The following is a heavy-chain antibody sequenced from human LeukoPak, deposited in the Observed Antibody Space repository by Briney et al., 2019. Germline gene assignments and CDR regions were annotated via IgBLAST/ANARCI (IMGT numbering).Heavy chain of an antibody. CDR1: GGSISSGSYY. CDR2: IYTSGST. V-gene: IGHV4-61*02. Sequence: SETLSLTCTVSGGSISSGSYYWSWIRQPAGKGLEWIGRIYTSGSTNYNPSPKSRCTMSVDTSKNQFSLKLSSVTAADTAVYYCAREGSGWYYFDYWGQGTLVTVSS. D-gene: IGHD6-19*01. J-gene: IGHJ4*02. CDR3: AREGSGWYYFDY.